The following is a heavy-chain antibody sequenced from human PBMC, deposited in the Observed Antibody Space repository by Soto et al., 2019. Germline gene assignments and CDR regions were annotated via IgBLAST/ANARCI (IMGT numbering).Heavy chain of an antibody. CDR2: ISAYNGNT. CDR1: GYTFTSYG. J-gene: IGHJ6*02. Sequence: ASVKVSCKASGYTFTSYGISWVRQAPGQGLEWMGWISAYNGNTNYAQKLQGRVTMTTDTSTSTAYMELRGLRSDDTAVYYCARGGEYSSSWTYYYYGMDVWGQGTTVTVSS. CDR3: ARGGEYSSSWTYYYYGMDV. D-gene: IGHD6-13*01. V-gene: IGHV1-18*04.